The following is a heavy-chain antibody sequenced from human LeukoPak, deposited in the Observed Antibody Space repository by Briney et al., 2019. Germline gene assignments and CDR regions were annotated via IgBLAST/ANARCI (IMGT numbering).Heavy chain of an antibody. CDR2: ISYDGSNK. CDR3: ATVGSRLHY. Sequence: PGGSLRLSCAASGFTFSSYKIHWVRQAPGKGLEWVAVISYDGSNKYYADSVKGRFTISRDNSKNTLYLQMNSLRAEDTAVYYCATVGSRLHYWGQGTLVTVSS. J-gene: IGHJ4*02. D-gene: IGHD1-26*01. V-gene: IGHV3-30*04. CDR1: GFTFSSYK.